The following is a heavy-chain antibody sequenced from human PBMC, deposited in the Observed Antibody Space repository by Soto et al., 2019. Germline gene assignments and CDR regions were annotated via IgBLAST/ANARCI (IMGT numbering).Heavy chain of an antibody. D-gene: IGHD3-10*01. V-gene: IGHV2-5*02. CDR2: IYWDDDK. CDR3: AHHPYYGLGSYSFDY. J-gene: IGHJ4*02. CDR1: GFSLTTSGVG. Sequence: QITLKESGPTLVRPTQTLTLTCTFSGFSLTTSGVGVGWIRQPPGKALEWLAVIYWDDDKRYSSSLKSRLTITKDTSKNPVVLTMTNMDPVDTATYYCAHHPYYGLGSYSFDYWGQGPLVTVSS.